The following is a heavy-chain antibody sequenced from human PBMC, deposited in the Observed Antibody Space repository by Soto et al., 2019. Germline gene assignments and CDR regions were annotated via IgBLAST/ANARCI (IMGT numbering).Heavy chain of an antibody. V-gene: IGHV4-4*07. D-gene: IGHD3-3*01. Sequence: SETLSLTCTVSGDSINSYYWSWIRQPAGKGLEWIGRIYTSGSTNYNPSLKSRVTMSVDTSKNQFSLKLNSVTAADTAVYYCAGELMTYYDFWSGSNPAGMDVWGQGTTVTVSS. J-gene: IGHJ6*02. CDR2: IYTSGST. CDR1: GDSINSYY. CDR3: AGELMTYYDFWSGSNPAGMDV.